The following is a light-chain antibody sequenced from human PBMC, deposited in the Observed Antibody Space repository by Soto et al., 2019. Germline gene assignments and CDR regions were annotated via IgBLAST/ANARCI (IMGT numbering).Light chain of an antibody. V-gene: IGKV3-15*01. CDR2: ASS. CDR3: QLYGNSPRLFT. J-gene: IGKJ3*01. CDR1: QNIRSH. Sequence: EIVMTQSPATLSVSPGESATLSCRASQNIRSHLAWYQLRPGQAPRLLIYASSTRATGIPARFSGSGSGTEFTLSISSLQSEDYAVYYCQLYGNSPRLFTFGPGTKVDIK.